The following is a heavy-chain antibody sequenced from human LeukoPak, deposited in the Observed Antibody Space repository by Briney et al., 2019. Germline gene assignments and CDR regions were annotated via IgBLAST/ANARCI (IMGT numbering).Heavy chain of an antibody. Sequence: GGSLRLSCAASGFTFSSYAMGWVRQAPGKGLEWVSAISGSGGSTYYADSVKGRFTISRDNSKNTLYLQMDSLRAEDTAVYYCAKDTQWLVAGFLDYWGQGTLVTVSS. CDR1: GFTFSSYA. J-gene: IGHJ4*02. V-gene: IGHV3-23*01. CDR2: ISGSGGST. CDR3: AKDTQWLVAGFLDY. D-gene: IGHD6-19*01.